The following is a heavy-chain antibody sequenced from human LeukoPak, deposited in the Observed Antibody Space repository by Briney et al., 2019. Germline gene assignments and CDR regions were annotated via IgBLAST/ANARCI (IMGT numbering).Heavy chain of an antibody. CDR1: GYTFTSYF. Sequence: ASVKVSCKASGYTFTSYFMHWVRQAPGQELEWMGLVNPSGGSTSYAQRFQGRVTMTRDTSTSTVYMELSSLRSEDTAMYYCERDSDFGDKGTFDYWGQGTLVTVSS. CDR2: VNPSGGST. V-gene: IGHV1-46*01. J-gene: IGHJ4*02. CDR3: ERDSDFGDKGTFDY. D-gene: IGHD4/OR15-4a*01.